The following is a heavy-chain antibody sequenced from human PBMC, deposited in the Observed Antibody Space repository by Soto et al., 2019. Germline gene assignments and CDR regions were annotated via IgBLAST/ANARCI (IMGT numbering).Heavy chain of an antibody. CDR1: GGVSTNYN. V-gene: IGHV1-69*08. J-gene: IGHJ6*02. CDR2: IIPLHNTS. D-gene: IGHD6-6*01. Sequence: SVKGSSWAFGGVSTNYNLNWVRRSPGHGPEGLGVIIPLHNTSNYSDKFVATLSVAADISSSTVYMHLSCLASGDTATYYCASSSSWRPLYYHGMDVWGQGTTVTVSS. CDR3: ASSSSWRPLYYHGMDV.